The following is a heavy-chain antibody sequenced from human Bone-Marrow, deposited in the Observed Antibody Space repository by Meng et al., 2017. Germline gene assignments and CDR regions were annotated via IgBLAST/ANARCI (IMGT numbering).Heavy chain of an antibody. CDR2: ISSSGSTI. D-gene: IGHD5-18*01. J-gene: IGHJ4*02. CDR3: ARDSRGYSYGLYYFDY. CDR1: GLTFSDYY. Sequence: HVLHVESGDGLVKPGGSLGLSCAASGLTFSDYYMSWVRHAPGKGLEWVSYISSSGSTIYYADSVKGRFTISRDNAKNSLYLQMNSLRAEDTAVYYCARDSRGYSYGLYYFDYWGQGTLVTVSS. V-gene: IGHV3-11*04.